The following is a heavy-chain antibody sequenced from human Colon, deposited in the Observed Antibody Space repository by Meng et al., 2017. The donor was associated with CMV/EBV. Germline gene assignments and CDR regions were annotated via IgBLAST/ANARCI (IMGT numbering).Heavy chain of an antibody. CDR3: ANSLGAGA. D-gene: IGHD3-16*01. V-gene: IGHV7-4-1*02. Sequence: TVSCTASGYTVTNYHMHWVRQAPGQGLEWMGWINTNTGSPTYAQGLTGRFAFSLDTSVNTAFLQINKLQAEDTAMYYCANSLGAGAWGQGTLVTVSS. J-gene: IGHJ5*02. CDR1: GYTVTNYH. CDR2: INTNTGSP.